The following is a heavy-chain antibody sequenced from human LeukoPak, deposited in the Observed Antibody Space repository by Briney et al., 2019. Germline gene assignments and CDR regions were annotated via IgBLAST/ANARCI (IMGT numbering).Heavy chain of an antibody. CDR3: AGGRRDAYNYNY. CDR1: GGSISSYY. D-gene: IGHD5-24*01. V-gene: IGHV4-59*01. Sequence: SETLSLTCTVSGGSISSYYWSWIRQPPGKGLEWIGYIYFSGSTIYTPSLKSRVTISVDTSKNQFSLKPSSVTAADTAVYYCAGGRRDAYNYNYWGQGTLVTVSS. CDR2: IYFSGST. J-gene: IGHJ4*02.